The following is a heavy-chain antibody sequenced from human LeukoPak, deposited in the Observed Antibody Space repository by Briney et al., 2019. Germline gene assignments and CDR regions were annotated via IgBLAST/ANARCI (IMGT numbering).Heavy chain of an antibody. CDR2: IYYSGSI. V-gene: IGHV4-59*01. CDR3: AKDGTYSSGWYHDAFDI. J-gene: IGHJ3*02. CDR1: GGFISSYF. Sequence: SETLSLTCTVSGGFISSYFWTWIRQPPGKGLEWIGYIYYSGSIDYNPSLKSRVTIPVDTSKNQLSLKLNSVTAADTAVYYCAKDGTYSSGWYHDAFDIWGQGTMVTVSS. D-gene: IGHD6-19*01.